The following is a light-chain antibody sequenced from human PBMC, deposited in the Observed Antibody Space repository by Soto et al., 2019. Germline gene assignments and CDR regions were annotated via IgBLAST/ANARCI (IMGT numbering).Light chain of an antibody. Sequence: EIVVTQSPGTLSLSPGERATLSCRASQSVRNVYLAWYQQKPGQAPSLLIDDASNRATGITDRFSGSGSGPDFTLTINILEAEDVAVYYCQQAGSSPRTFGQGTKLQIK. J-gene: IGKJ2*01. V-gene: IGKV3-20*01. CDR3: QQAGSSPRT. CDR2: DAS. CDR1: QSVRNVY.